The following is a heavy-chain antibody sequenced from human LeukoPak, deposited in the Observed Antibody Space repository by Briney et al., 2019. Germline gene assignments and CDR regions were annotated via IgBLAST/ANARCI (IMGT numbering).Heavy chain of an antibody. CDR2: INAGNGNT. CDR1: GYTFTSYA. V-gene: IGHV1-3*01. J-gene: IGHJ6*02. CDR3: AGATSLTVPRYYYGMDV. Sequence: GASVKVSCKASGYTFTSYAMHWVRQAPGQRLEWMGWINAGNGNTKYSQKFQGRVTITRDTSASTAYMELSSLRSEDTAVYYCAGATSLTVPRYYYGMDVWGQGTTVTVSS. D-gene: IGHD4-17*01.